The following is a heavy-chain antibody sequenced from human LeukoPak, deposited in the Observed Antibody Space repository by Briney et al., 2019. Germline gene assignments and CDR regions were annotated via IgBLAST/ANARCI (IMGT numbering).Heavy chain of an antibody. J-gene: IGHJ4*02. CDR3: AKAGDYSDSSGRYLDYFDY. V-gene: IGHV3-30*18. CDR2: ISYDGSSK. CDR1: GFTFSSYG. D-gene: IGHD3-22*01. Sequence: GGSLRLSCAASGFTFSSYGMHWVRQAPGKGLEWVAVISYDGSSKYYADSVKGRFTISRDNSKNTLYLQMNSLRAEDTAVYYCAKAGDYSDSSGRYLDYFDYWGQGTLVTVSS.